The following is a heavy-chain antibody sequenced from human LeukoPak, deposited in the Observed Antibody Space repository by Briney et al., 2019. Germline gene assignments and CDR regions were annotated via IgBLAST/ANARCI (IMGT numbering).Heavy chain of an antibody. CDR3: ARQRSYAFDI. Sequence: PSETLSLTCTVSGGSISSYYWSWIRQPPGKGLEWIGYIYYSGSTNYNPSLKSRVTISVDTSKNQFSLKLSSVTAADTAVYYCARQRSYAFDIWGQGTMVTVSS. D-gene: IGHD2-15*01. CDR2: IYYSGST. CDR1: GGSISSYY. J-gene: IGHJ3*02. V-gene: IGHV4-59*01.